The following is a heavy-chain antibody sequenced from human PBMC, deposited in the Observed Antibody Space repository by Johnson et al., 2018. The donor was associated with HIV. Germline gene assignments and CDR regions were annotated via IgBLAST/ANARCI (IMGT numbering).Heavy chain of an antibody. CDR1: GFTFSSYA. CDR3: ARGEDGVDAFDI. Sequence: QVQLVESGGGVVQPGRSLRHSCAASGFTFSSYAMHWVRQAPGKGLEWVAVISYDGSNKYYADSVKGRFTISRDNSKNTLYLQMNSLRAEDTAVYYCARGEDGVDAFDIWGQGTLATVSS. D-gene: IGHD4-17*01. V-gene: IGHV3-30-3*01. CDR2: ISYDGSNK. J-gene: IGHJ3*02.